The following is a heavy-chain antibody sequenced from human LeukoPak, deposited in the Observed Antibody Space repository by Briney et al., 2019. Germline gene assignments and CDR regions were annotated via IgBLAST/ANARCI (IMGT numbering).Heavy chain of an antibody. Sequence: GGSLRLSCAASGFTFSSYSMNWVRQAPGKGLEWVSYISSSSSTIYYADSVKGRFTISRDNAKNSLYLQMNSLGVDDTAIYYCARDISRSPRDYWGQGTLVTVSS. D-gene: IGHD3-9*01. CDR3: ARDISRSPRDY. V-gene: IGHV3-48*01. CDR2: ISSSSSTI. J-gene: IGHJ4*02. CDR1: GFTFSSYS.